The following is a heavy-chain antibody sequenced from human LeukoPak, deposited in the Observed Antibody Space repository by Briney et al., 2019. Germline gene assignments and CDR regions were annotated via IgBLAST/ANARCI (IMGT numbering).Heavy chain of an antibody. D-gene: IGHD3-9*01. CDR1: GFTFSNYA. CDR3: AKSWDFDWLLSY. V-gene: IGHV3-23*01. J-gene: IGHJ4*02. Sequence: GGSLRLSCAASGFTFSNYAMNWVRQAPGKGLAWVSGISGSGTSTYYADYVKGRFTISRDNSKNTLHLQMDSLRAEDTAVYYCAKSWDFDWLLSYWGQGTLVTVSS. CDR2: ISGSGTST.